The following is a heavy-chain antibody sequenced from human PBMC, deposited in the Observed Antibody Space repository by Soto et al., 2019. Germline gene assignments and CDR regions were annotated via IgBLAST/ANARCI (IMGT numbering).Heavy chain of an antibody. D-gene: IGHD6-6*01. CDR2: IIPIFGTA. Sequence: GASVKVSCKASGGTFSSYAISWVRQAPGQGLEWMGGIIPIFGTANYAQKFQGRVTITADESTSTAYMELSSLRSEDTAVYYCARVDSRSSSPRGLAYYYYGMDVWGQGTTVTVSS. J-gene: IGHJ6*02. V-gene: IGHV1-69*13. CDR3: ARVDSRSSSPRGLAYYYYGMDV. CDR1: GGTFSSYA.